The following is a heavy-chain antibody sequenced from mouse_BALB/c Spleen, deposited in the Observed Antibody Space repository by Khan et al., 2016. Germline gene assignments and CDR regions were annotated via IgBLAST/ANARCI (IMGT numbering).Heavy chain of an antibody. CDR2: INPDSSTI. J-gene: IGHJ3*01. V-gene: IGHV4-1*02. D-gene: IGHD1-2*01. CDR3: TRLHYYGRFAY. Sequence: EVKLLESGGGLVQPGGSLKLSCAASGFDFSRYWMSWVRQAPGKGLEWIGEINPDSSTINYTPSLKDKFIISRDNAKNKLYLQMRKVRSEDTALYYCTRLHYYGRFAYWGQGTLVTVSA. CDR1: GFDFSRYW.